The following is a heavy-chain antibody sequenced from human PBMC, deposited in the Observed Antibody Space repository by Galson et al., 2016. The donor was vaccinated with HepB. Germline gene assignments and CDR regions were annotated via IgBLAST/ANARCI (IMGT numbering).Heavy chain of an antibody. CDR3: AKAEKWEHDF. CDR2: ISSSSFSSSGSTI. CDR1: GFTFSDYS. D-gene: IGHD1/OR15-1a*01. J-gene: IGHJ4*02. V-gene: IGHV3-48*01. Sequence: SLRLSCAASGFTFSDYSMNWVRQAPGKGLEWISFISSSSFSSSGSTIYYADSVKGRFTISRDNSKNALFLQMYGLRAEDTAVYLCAKAEKWEHDFWGQGTLVTVSS.